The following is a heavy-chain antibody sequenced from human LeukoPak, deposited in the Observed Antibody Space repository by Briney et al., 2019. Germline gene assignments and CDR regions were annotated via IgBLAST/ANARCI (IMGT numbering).Heavy chain of an antibody. J-gene: IGHJ6*03. CDR2: IYPGDSNT. D-gene: IGHD3-10*01. CDR1: GYSFTSYW. Sequence: QPGESLKISCKGSGYSFTSYWSGWVRQVPGKGLEWMGIIYPGDSNTRYSPSFQGQVTISADKSISTAYLQWSGLKASDTAMYYCASGAHYGSGTYSPYYYYYMDVWGKGTTVTVSS. V-gene: IGHV5-51*01. CDR3: ASGAHYGSGTYSPYYYYYMDV.